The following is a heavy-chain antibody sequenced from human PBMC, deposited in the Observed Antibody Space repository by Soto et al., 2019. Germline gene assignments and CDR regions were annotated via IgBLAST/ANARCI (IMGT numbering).Heavy chain of an antibody. V-gene: IGHV2-5*02. CDR3: ANKGPEDWPLDY. D-gene: IGHD3-9*01. Sequence: QITLKESGPTLVRPTQTLTLTCAFSGFSLSTSGVGVGWIRQPPGKALVWHAVIYWDDSKHYSPSLSSRLTITNDTSKNQVVLTMTDMDPTDTGIYYCANKGPEDWPLDYWGQGTLVTVS. CDR2: IYWDDSK. J-gene: IGHJ4*02. CDR1: GFSLSTSGVG.